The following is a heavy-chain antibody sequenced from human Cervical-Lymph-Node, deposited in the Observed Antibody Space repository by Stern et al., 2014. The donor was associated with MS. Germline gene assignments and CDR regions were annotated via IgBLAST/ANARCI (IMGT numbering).Heavy chain of an antibody. J-gene: IGHJ4*02. D-gene: IGHD6-13*01. Sequence: EMQLVESGGGLVQPGGSLRLSCAASGFTFSSYAMSWVRQAPGKGLEWVSASSGSRDSTAYADSVKVRFTISRDNSKNTLYLQMNSLRAEDTAVYYCAKVGSSWIPDYWGQGTLVTVSS. CDR3: AKVGSSWIPDY. CDR1: GFTFSSYA. V-gene: IGHV3-23*04. CDR2: SSGSRDST.